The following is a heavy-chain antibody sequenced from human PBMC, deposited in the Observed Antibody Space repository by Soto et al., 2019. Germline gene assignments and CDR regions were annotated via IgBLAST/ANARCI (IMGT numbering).Heavy chain of an antibody. Sequence: GGSLRLSCAASGFTFSGSAMHWVRQASGKGLEWVGRIRSKANSYATAYAASVKGRFTISRDDSKNTAYLQMNSLKTEDTAVYYCTRPGYCSGGSCYVDYWGQGTLVTVSS. CDR3: TRPGYCSGGSCYVDY. CDR1: GFTFSGSA. J-gene: IGHJ4*02. CDR2: IRSKANSYAT. D-gene: IGHD2-15*01. V-gene: IGHV3-73*01.